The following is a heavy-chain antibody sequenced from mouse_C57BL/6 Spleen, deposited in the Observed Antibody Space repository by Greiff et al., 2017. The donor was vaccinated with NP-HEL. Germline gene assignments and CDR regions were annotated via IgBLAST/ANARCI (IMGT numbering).Heavy chain of an antibody. Sequence: PLHPSVAYLLRPVSSVTLSFQASCYAFTTSFLSWFMPRPGPGLEWIGFINPGSGCTNYNEKFKGKATLTADKSSSTAYMQLSSLTSEDSAVYFCARSVTGLDYWGQGTTLTVSS. CDR3: ARSVTGLDY. CDR1: CYAFTTSF. V-gene: IGHV1-54*01. CDR2: INPGSGCT. J-gene: IGHJ2*01. D-gene: IGHD4-1*01.